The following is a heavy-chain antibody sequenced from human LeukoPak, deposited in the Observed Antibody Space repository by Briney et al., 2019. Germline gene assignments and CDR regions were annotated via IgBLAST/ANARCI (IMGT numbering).Heavy chain of an antibody. CDR3: ARDRYCSSTSCYTAFDY. CDR2: IYSSGST. D-gene: IGHD2-2*02. Sequence: SETLSLTCTVSGVSISSYYWSWIRRPAGKGLEWIGRIYSSGSTNYNPSLKSRVTMSVDKSKNQFSLKLNSVTAADTAVYYCARDRYCSSTSCYTAFDYWGQGTLVTVST. CDR1: GVSISSYY. V-gene: IGHV4-4*07. J-gene: IGHJ4*02.